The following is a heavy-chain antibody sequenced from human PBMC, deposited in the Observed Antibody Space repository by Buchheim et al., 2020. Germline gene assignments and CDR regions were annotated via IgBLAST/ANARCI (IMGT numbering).Heavy chain of an antibody. J-gene: IGHJ3*02. V-gene: IGHV3-30-3*01. Sequence: QVQLVESGGGVVQPGRSLRLSCAASGFTFSSYAMHWVRQAPGKGLEWVAVISYDGSNKYYADSVKGRFTISRDNSKNTLYLQMNSLRAEDTAVYYCAREGRPGAFDIWGQGT. CDR3: AREGRPGAFDI. CDR2: ISYDGSNK. CDR1: GFTFSSYA.